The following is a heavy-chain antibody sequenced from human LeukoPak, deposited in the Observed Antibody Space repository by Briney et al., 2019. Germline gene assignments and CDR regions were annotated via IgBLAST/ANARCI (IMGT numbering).Heavy chain of an antibody. J-gene: IGHJ6*02. D-gene: IGHD3-10*01. CDR1: GFIFSNYA. CDR3: TRDYGSGSYYNGYYGMDV. V-gene: IGHV3-49*04. CDR2: IRSKAYGGTT. Sequence: GGSLRLSCTGFIFSNYAVSWVRQAPGKGLEWVGFIRSKAYGGTTEYAASVKGRFTISRDDSKSIAYLQMNSLKTEDTAVYYCTRDYGSGSYYNGYYGMDVWGQGTTVTVSS.